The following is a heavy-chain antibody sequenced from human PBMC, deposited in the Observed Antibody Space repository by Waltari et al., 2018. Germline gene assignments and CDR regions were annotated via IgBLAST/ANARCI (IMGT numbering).Heavy chain of an antibody. CDR2: IYHRGST. V-gene: IGHV4-4*02. D-gene: IGHD6-13*01. CDR1: GGSISSSNW. J-gene: IGHJ6*02. Sequence: QVQLQESGPGLVKPSGTLSLTCAVSGGSISSSNWWSWVRQPPGKGREWIGEIYHRGSTNYNPSLKSRVTISGDKAKNQFSLKLSSVTAADTAVYYCARVSSSWTTPDDYYYYGMDVWGQGTTVTVSS. CDR3: ARVSSSWTTPDDYYYYGMDV.